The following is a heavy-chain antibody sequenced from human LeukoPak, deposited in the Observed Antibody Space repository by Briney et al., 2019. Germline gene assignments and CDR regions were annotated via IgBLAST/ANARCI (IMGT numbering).Heavy chain of an antibody. V-gene: IGHV3-23*01. CDR3: AKEILTQGWYYFDY. CDR1: GSTFSSYG. Sequence: GGSLRLSCAASGSTFSSYGMSWVRQAPGKGPEWVSGISDSGDSTYYADSVKGRFTISRDNSKNTLYLQMNSLRAEDTAVYYCAKEILTQGWYYFDYWGQGTLVTVSS. D-gene: IGHD6-19*01. CDR2: ISDSGDST. J-gene: IGHJ4*02.